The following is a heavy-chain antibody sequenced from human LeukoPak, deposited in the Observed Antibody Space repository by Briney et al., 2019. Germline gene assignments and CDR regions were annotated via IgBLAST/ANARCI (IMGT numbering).Heavy chain of an antibody. CDR2: IYYSGST. V-gene: IGHV4-31*03. Sequence: PSQTLSLTCTVSGGSISSGGYYWSWIRQHPGKGLEWIGYIYYSGSTYYNPSLKSRVTISVDTSKNQFSLKLSSVTAADTAVYYCARGDPLSGYSYGADYWGQGTLVTVSS. J-gene: IGHJ4*02. D-gene: IGHD5-18*01. CDR3: ARGDPLSGYSYGADY. CDR1: GGSISSGGYY.